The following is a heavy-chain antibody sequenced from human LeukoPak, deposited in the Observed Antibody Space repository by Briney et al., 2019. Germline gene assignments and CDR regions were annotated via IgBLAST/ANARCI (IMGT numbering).Heavy chain of an antibody. CDR3: AKDSGAVAKLFSDY. Sequence: GGSLRLSCAASGFTFSSYAMRWVRQAPGKGLEWVSAISGSGGSTYYADSVKGRFTISRDNSKNTLYLQMNSLRAEDTAVYYCAKDSGAVAKLFSDYWGQGTLVTVSS. CDR2: ISGSGGST. CDR1: GFTFSSYA. D-gene: IGHD6-19*01. V-gene: IGHV3-23*01. J-gene: IGHJ4*02.